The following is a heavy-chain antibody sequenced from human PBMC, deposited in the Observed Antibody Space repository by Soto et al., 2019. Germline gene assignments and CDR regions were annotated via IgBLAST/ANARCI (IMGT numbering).Heavy chain of an antibody. D-gene: IGHD6-13*01. Sequence: SETLSLTCAVYGGSFSGYYWSWIRQPPGKGLEWIGEINHSGSTNYNPSLKSRVTISVDTSKNQFSLKLSSVTAADTAVYYCARFGPAAAPTYYYYYYGMDVWGQGTTVTVSS. J-gene: IGHJ6*02. CDR2: INHSGST. V-gene: IGHV4-34*01. CDR3: ARFGPAAAPTYYYYYYGMDV. CDR1: GGSFSGYY.